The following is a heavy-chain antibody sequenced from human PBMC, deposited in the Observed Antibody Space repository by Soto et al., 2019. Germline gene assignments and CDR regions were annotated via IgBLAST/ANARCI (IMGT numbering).Heavy chain of an antibody. V-gene: IGHV4-39*01. Sequence: QLQLQESGPGLVRPSETLSLTCTVSGDSISSSRSSSYYWGWIRQTPGKGLEWIGHIYYTGNTYYNPSLKIRVTISVDTSKNQFSLKVTSVTAADTAVFYCARHAGIAATIDYWGQGSLVTVSS. J-gene: IGHJ4*02. CDR1: GDSISSSRSSSYY. CDR3: ARHAGIAATIDY. CDR2: IYYTGNT. D-gene: IGHD5-12*01.